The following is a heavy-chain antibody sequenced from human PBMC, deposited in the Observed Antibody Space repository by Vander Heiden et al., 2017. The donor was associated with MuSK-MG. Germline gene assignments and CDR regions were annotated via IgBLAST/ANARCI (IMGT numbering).Heavy chain of an antibody. Sequence: QLQLQESGPGLVKPSETLSLTCTVSGGSISSSSYYWGWIRQPPGKGLVWFGGIYYSVSTYYNASLKSRVTISVDTSKNQFPLKLSSVTAADTAVYYCAVVVVTARRWFSGSGSHAFDIWGQGTMVTVSS. J-gene: IGHJ3*02. D-gene: IGHD2-21*02. CDR3: AVVVVTARRWFSGSGSHAFDI. V-gene: IGHV4-39*01. CDR2: IYYSVST. CDR1: GGSISSSSYY.